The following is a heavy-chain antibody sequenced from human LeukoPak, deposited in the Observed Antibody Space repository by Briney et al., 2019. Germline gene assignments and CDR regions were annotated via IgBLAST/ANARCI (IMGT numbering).Heavy chain of an antibody. D-gene: IGHD6-13*01. J-gene: IGHJ4*02. CDR3: AKDLKQPYFDY. CDR2: ISDSGDNT. CDR1: GLTFRNYA. Sequence: GGSLRLSCVASGLTFRNYAMNWVRQAPGRGLEWVSAISDSGDNTYYADSVKGRFIISRDNSKNTLYLQMNSLRAEDTAVYYCAKDLKQPYFDYWGQGTLVTVSS. V-gene: IGHV3-23*01.